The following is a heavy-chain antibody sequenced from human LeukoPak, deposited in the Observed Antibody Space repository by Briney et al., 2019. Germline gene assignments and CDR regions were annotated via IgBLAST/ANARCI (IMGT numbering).Heavy chain of an antibody. Sequence: SETLSLTCAVYGGSFSGYYWSWIRQPAGKGLEWIGRIYTSGSTNYNPSLKSRVTMSVDTSKNQFSLKLSSVTAADTAVYYCARNSGSGSLFDYWGQGTLVTVSS. V-gene: IGHV4-59*10. CDR2: IYTSGST. CDR1: GGSFSGYY. D-gene: IGHD3-10*01. CDR3: ARNSGSGSLFDY. J-gene: IGHJ4*02.